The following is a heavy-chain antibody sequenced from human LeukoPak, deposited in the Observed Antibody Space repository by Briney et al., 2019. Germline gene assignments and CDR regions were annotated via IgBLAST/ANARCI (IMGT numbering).Heavy chain of an antibody. V-gene: IGHV4-59*01. CDR1: AGSISGNY. CDR2: ISDRGTT. J-gene: IGHJ4*02. Sequence: SETLSLTCTVSAGSISGNYWSWIRQPPGKGLEWIDYISDRGTTRYNPSLKSRVTISVDTSKNQFSLKMTSVTTADTAIYYCAREGDGYNRPLHDWGQGTLVIVSS. D-gene: IGHD5-24*01. CDR3: AREGDGYNRPLHD.